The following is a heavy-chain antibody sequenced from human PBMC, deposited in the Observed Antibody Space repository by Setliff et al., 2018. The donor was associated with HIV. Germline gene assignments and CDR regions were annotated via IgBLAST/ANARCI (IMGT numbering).Heavy chain of an antibody. CDR2: IYYSGST. D-gene: IGHD2-15*01. CDR1: GGSISSISYY. J-gene: IGHJ4*02. CDR3: ARHPPYCSGGSCYRGKGYYFDY. Sequence: PSETLSLTCTVSGGSISSISYYWGWIRQPPGKGLEWIGSIYYSGSTYYNPSLKSRVTISVDRSKNQFSLKLNSVTVADTAMYYCARHPPYCSGGSCYRGKGYYFDYWGQGTLVTVSS. V-gene: IGHV4-39*01.